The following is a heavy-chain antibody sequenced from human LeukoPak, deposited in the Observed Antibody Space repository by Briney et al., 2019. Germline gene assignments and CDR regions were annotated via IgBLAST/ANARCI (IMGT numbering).Heavy chain of an antibody. D-gene: IGHD3-10*01. CDR2: INPNRGET. J-gene: IGHJ4*02. V-gene: IGHV1-2*02. CDR3: VRSPTSGTYYNRPYYFDY. CDR1: GYTFTAYL. Sequence: ASVKVSCEASGYTFTAYLLHWVRQAPGQGLEWMGWINPNRGETDYAQNFQGRVTMTRDTSINTAYMDLNRLRPDDTAVYYCVRSPTSGTYYNRPYYFDYWGQGTLVTVSS.